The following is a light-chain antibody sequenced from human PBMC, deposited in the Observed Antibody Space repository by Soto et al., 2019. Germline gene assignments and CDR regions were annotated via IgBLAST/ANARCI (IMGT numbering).Light chain of an antibody. J-gene: IGLJ1*01. CDR2: EVS. Sequence: QSALTQPASVSGSPGQSITMSCTGTSSDVGSYDFVSWYQQHPGKAPKLLIYEVSNRPSGVSARFSGSKSDNTASLTISGLQVEDEADYFYCSCSSSAVPYVFGSGTKVTVL. CDR1: SSDVGSYDF. V-gene: IGLV2-14*01. CDR3: CSCSSSAVPYV.